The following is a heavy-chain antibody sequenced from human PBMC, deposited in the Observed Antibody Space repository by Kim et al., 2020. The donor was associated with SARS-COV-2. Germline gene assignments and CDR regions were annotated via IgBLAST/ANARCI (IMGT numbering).Heavy chain of an antibody. Sequence: SETLSLTCTVSGGSISSYYWSWIRQPPGKGLEWIGYIYYSGSTKYNPSLKSRVTISVDTTKNQFSLKLSSVTAADTAVYYCARVRGAHLDFDYWGQGTLV. V-gene: IGHV4-59*08. CDR3: ARVRGAHLDFDY. CDR2: IYYSGST. D-gene: IGHD2-21*01. CDR1: GGSISSYY. J-gene: IGHJ4*02.